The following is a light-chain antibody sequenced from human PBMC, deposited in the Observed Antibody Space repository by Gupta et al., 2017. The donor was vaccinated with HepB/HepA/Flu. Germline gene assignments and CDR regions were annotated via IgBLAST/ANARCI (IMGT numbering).Light chain of an antibody. J-gene: IGKJ4*01. CDR3: QQRSNWPPALT. Sequence: EIVLTQSPATLSLSPGERATLSCRASQSVSSYLAWYQQKPDQAPRLLIYDASNRATGIPARFSGSGSGTDFTLTISSLEPEDFAVYYCQQRSNWPPALTFGGGTXVEIK. CDR1: QSVSSY. CDR2: DAS. V-gene: IGKV3-11*01.